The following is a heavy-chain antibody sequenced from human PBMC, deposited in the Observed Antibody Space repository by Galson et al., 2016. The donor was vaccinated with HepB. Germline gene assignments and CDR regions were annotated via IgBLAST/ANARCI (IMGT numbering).Heavy chain of an antibody. Sequence: SLRLSCAASGFIFSHYGMHWVRQAPGKGLESVAVIGHDGRNEYYADSVKGRSTISRDNSKYALYVQMNNLRVEDTAVYYCSRGAQDDIKVDGDLEQDYWGQGTLVTVSS. D-gene: IGHD6-19*01. J-gene: IGHJ4*02. CDR1: GFIFSHYG. CDR3: SRGAQDDIKVDGDLEQDY. CDR2: IGHDGRNE. V-gene: IGHV3-33*01.